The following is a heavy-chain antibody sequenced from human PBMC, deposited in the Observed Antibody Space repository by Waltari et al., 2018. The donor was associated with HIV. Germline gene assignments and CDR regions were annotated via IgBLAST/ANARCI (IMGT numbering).Heavy chain of an antibody. CDR2: IHPGDADT. CDR1: GYNFTTYW. CDR3: ARGLPKQWLAYFDY. V-gene: IGHV5-51*01. J-gene: IGHJ4*02. D-gene: IGHD6-19*01. Sequence: EVQLVQSGAEVKKPGEYRKISCQSSGYNFTTYWIGWVRQMPGKGLEWMGIIHPGDADTRYSPSFQGQVTISADKSISTAFLQWSSLKASDTAMYYCARGLPKQWLAYFDYWGQGTLVTVSS.